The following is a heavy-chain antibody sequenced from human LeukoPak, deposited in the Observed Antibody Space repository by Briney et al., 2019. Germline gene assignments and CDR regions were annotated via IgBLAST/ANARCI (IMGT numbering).Heavy chain of an antibody. CDR2: IYTSGST. J-gene: IGHJ5*02. D-gene: IGHD3-3*01. Sequence: SETLSLTCTVSGGSISSFYWSWIRQPAGKGLEWIGRIYTSGSTNYNPSLKSRVTMSVDTSKNQFSLKLNSATAADTAVYYCAKNGQSGFSFDPWGQGTLVTVSS. V-gene: IGHV4-4*07. CDR3: AKNGQSGFSFDP. CDR1: GGSISSFY.